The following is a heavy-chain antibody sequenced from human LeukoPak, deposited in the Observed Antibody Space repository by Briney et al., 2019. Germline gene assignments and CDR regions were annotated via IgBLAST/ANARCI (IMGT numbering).Heavy chain of an antibody. CDR3: AKSYRGYGDWFDP. CDR2: ISSSGSTI. CDR1: GFAFSDYY. Sequence: KPGGSLRLSCAASGFAFSDYYMTWIRQAPGKGLEWVSYISSSGSTIYYADSVKGRFTISRDNAKNSLYLQMNSLRAEDTAVYYCAKSYRGYGDWFDPWGQGTLVTVSS. V-gene: IGHV3-11*01. J-gene: IGHJ5*02. D-gene: IGHD3-22*01.